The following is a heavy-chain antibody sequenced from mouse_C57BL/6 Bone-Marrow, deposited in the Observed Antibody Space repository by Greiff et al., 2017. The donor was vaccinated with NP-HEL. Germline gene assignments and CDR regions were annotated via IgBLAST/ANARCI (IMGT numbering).Heavy chain of an antibody. V-gene: IGHV1-80*01. J-gene: IGHJ1*03. D-gene: IGHD1-1*01. CDR1: GYAFSSYW. CDR2: IFPGDGDT. Sequence: VQLQQSGAELVKPGASVKISCKASGYAFSSYWMNGVKQRPGKGLEWIGQIFPGDGDTNYNGKFKGKATLTADKSSSTAYMQLSSLTSEDSAVYFCALYGSRPGGVDVWGTGTTVTVSS. CDR3: ALYGSRPGGVDV.